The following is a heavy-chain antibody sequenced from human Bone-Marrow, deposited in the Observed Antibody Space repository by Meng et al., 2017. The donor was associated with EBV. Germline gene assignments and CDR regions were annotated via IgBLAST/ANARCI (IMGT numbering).Heavy chain of an antibody. V-gene: IGHV1-69*01. CDR2: LIPMSGAP. J-gene: IGHJ4*02. CDR1: GGPFNSDA. D-gene: IGHD3-10*01. Sequence: VDVVESGSAVTRHVYPVKLSLCTSGGPFNSDAVSWVRQAPGKGLAWMGGLIPMSGAPQYAQKFQGRVTITADESTSTHYMDLSNLRSDDTAMYYCASESGRGFTPDYWGQGTLVTVSS. CDR3: ASESGRGFTPDY.